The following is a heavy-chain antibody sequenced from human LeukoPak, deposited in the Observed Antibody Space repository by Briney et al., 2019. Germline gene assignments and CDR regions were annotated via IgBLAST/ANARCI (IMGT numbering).Heavy chain of an antibody. D-gene: IGHD3-9*01. J-gene: IGHJ6*02. CDR1: GFTFSGYW. V-gene: IGHV3-74*01. CDR3: TRDLMDYDVSTGLHHYYMDV. CDR2: INGDGRNI. Sequence: GGALRLSCVASGFTFSGYWMHWVRQDPRKGLVGVSRINGDGRNINYADSVRGRFTISRDNAKNTLYLPMNTLRVEDTAVYYCTRDLMDYDVSTGLHHYYMDVWGQGTTVTVSS.